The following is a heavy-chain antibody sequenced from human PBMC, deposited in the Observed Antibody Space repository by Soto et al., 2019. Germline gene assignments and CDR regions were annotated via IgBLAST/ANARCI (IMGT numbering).Heavy chain of an antibody. J-gene: IGHJ4*02. CDR1: GCTFGDYA. V-gene: IGHV3-49*04. CDR2: IRSKAYGGTT. CDR3: TRDRTSSGYYCDY. Sequence: GSLLLACPASGCTFGDYAMSWVRQAAGKGLEWVGFIRSKAYGGTTEYAASVKGRFTISRDDSKSIAYLQMNSLKTEDTAVYYCTRDRTSSGYYCDYWGQGTLVTVYS. D-gene: IGHD3-22*01.